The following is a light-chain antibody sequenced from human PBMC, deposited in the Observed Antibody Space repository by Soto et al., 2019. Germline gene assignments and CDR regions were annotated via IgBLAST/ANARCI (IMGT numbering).Light chain of an antibody. CDR2: EPT. CDR1: SITGGGFNV. J-gene: IGLJ1*01. V-gene: IGLV2-23*01. Sequence: QSALTEPTWVSGSPGQSTTTSCTGTSITGGGFNVVSWYQQHPVKAPKVNIYEPTQLPSGASNRLSCSNPGSTASLPITGLQAENEGDYYCCSYVGATTYVFGTGTKGTVL. CDR3: CSYVGATTYV.